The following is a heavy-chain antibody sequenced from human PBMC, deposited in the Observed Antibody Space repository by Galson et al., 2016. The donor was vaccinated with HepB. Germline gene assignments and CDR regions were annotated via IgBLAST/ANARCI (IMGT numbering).Heavy chain of an antibody. Sequence: SVKVSCKGPGGSLDRFAISWVRQAPGQGLEWMGAIMPIFNTPSHAQQFQGRVTITADKSTSTADMELSSLRSEDTAVYFCHWRADGWIDYWGQGTQVTVSS. CDR2: IMPIFNTP. J-gene: IGHJ4*02. D-gene: IGHD5-24*01. V-gene: IGHV1-69*06. CDR3: HWRADGWIDY. CDR1: GGSLDRFA.